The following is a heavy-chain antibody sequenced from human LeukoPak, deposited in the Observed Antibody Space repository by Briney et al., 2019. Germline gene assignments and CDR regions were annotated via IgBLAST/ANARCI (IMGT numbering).Heavy chain of an antibody. V-gene: IGHV3-33*06. CDR1: GFTFSSYG. D-gene: IGHD1-26*01. CDR3: AKEGMSGIYLDY. CDR2: IWYDGSNI. J-gene: IGHJ4*02. Sequence: GGSLRLSCAASGFTFSSYGMHWVRQAPGKGLEWVAVIWYDGSNIYYADSVKGRFTISRDNSKNTLYLQMNSLRAEDTAVYYCAKEGMSGIYLDYWGQGTLGTVSS.